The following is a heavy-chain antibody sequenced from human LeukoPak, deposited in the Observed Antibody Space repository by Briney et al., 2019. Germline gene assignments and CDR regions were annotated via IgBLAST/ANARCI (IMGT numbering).Heavy chain of an antibody. J-gene: IGHJ4*02. CDR2: ISYSSSTI. V-gene: IGHV3-48*01. CDR1: GFTFSSYS. Sequence: GGSLRLSCAASGFTFSSYSMNWARQAPGKGLEWVSSISYSSSTISYADSVKGRFTISRDNGKNSLYLQMNSLRAEDTAVYYCARDRLHYGEYEKTFDYWGQGTLVTVSS. D-gene: IGHD4-17*01. CDR3: ARDRLHYGEYEKTFDY.